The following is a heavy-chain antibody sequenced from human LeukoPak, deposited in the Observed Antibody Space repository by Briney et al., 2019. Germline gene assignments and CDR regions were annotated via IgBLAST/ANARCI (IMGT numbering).Heavy chain of an antibody. D-gene: IGHD1-14*01. Sequence: SETLSLTCTVSGGSISSGGSYWSWIRQHPGKGPEWIGYIYYSGSTYYNPSLKSRVTISVDTSKNQFSLKLSSVTAADTAVYYCARGWYQGIDYWGQGTLVTVSS. CDR2: IYYSGST. J-gene: IGHJ4*02. CDR1: GGSISSGGSY. V-gene: IGHV4-31*03. CDR3: ARGWYQGIDY.